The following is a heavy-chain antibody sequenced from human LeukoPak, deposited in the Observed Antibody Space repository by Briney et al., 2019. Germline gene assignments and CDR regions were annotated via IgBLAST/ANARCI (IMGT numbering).Heavy chain of an antibody. V-gene: IGHV3-NL1*01. D-gene: IGHD3-16*01. J-gene: IGHJ6*02. CDR3: ARERGWGASYYYGMDV. CDR2: IRSDGTS. Sequence: GGSLRLSCAASGFSFSTYGMHWVRQAPGKGLEWVSVIRSDGTSYYTDSVKDRFIISRDNSENSLYLQMNSLRAEDTAVCYCARERGWGASYYYGMDVWGQGTTVTVSS. CDR1: GFSFSTYG.